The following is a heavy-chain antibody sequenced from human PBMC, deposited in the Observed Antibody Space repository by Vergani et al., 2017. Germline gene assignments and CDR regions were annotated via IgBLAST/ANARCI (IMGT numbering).Heavy chain of an antibody. CDR3: ARAIRSGFWSGHDY. V-gene: IGHV1-69*09. Sequence: QVQLVQSGAEVKKPGASVKVSCKASGGTFSSYTISWVRQAPGQGLEWMGRIIPILGIANYAQKFQGRVTITADKSTSTAYMELSSLRSEDTAVYYCARAIRSGFWSGHDYWGQGTLVTVSS. D-gene: IGHD3-3*01. CDR1: GGTFSSYT. J-gene: IGHJ4*02. CDR2: IIPILGIA.